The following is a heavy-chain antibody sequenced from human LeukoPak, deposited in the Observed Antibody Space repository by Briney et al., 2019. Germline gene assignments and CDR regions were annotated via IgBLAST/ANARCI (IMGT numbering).Heavy chain of an antibody. CDR3: SRHAEYNSGWHFYLDH. CDR1: GVSTTNGIYY. Sequence: SETLSLTCTVSGVSTTNGIYYWAWIRQSPGKGLEWIGSVHNVGSTYYNLSLRSRVTMSIDTSKNQFSLRLNSVTAADTAVYYCSRHAEYNSGWHFYLDHWGQGILVTVSS. CDR2: VHNVGST. D-gene: IGHD6-19*01. V-gene: IGHV4-39*01. J-gene: IGHJ4*02.